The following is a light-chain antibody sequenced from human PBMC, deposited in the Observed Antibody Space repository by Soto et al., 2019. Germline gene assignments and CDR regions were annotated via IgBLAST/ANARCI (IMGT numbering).Light chain of an antibody. CDR3: QQYGSSLYT. V-gene: IGKV3-20*01. CDR2: GAS. Sequence: PGDRATLSCRASQSVHAGYLAWYQQKPGQAPRLLISGASIRASGIPDRFSGSESGTEFTLTISRLEPEDFAVYYCQQYGSSLYTFGQGTKLVI. CDR1: QSVHAGY. J-gene: IGKJ2*01.